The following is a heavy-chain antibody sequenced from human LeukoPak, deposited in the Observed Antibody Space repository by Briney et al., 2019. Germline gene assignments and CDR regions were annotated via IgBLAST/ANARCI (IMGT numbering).Heavy chain of an antibody. V-gene: IGHV1-69*13. D-gene: IGHD3-22*01. CDR3: ARVPYYYDSSGYYPDRYYYYYMDV. Sequence: ASVKVSCKASGGTFSSYAISWVRQAPGQGLEWMGGIIPILGTANYAQKFQGRVTITADESTSTAYMELSSLRSEDTAVYYCARVPYYYDSSGYYPDRYYYYYMDVWGKGTTVTVSS. CDR2: IIPILGTA. CDR1: GGTFSSYA. J-gene: IGHJ6*03.